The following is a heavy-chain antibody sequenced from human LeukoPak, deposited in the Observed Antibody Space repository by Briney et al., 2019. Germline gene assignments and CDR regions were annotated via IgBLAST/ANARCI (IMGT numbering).Heavy chain of an antibody. CDR2: IYDSGST. V-gene: IGHV4-39*07. D-gene: IGHD2-2*01. CDR3: ARAPYCSSTSCYPSWFDP. J-gene: IGHJ5*02. Sequence: SETLSLTCTVSGGSISSNNYFWGWIRQPPGKGLEWIGSIYDSGSTYYNPSLKSRVTISVDESKNQFSLKLSSVTAADTAVYYCARAPYCSSTSCYPSWFDPWGQGTLVTVSS. CDR1: GGSISSNNYF.